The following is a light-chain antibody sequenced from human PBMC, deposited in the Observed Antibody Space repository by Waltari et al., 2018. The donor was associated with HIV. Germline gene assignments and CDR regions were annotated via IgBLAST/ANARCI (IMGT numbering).Light chain of an antibody. CDR2: GNT. CDR3: QSLRV. V-gene: IGLV1-40*01. CDR1: SSNIGAGYG. J-gene: IGLJ2*01. Sequence: QSVLTQPPSVSGAPGQRVTISCTGSSSNIGAGYGVHWYQQLPGTAPTLLTYGNTNRPSGVPDRFSGSKSGTSASLAITGLQAEDEADYYCQSLRVFGGGTKLTVL.